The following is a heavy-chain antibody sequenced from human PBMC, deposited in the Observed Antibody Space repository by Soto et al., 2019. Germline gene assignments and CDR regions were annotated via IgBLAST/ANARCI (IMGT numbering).Heavy chain of an antibody. CDR3: ATEHVYSKYGVTFDI. CDR1: GYTVTELS. CDR2: FDPGDGET. D-gene: IGHD4-4*01. Sequence: WASVKVSCKVSGYTVTELSMHWVRQAPGKGLEWMGGFDPGDGETIYAQKFQGRVTMTEDTSTNTAYMELSSLRSEDTAMYYCATEHVYSKYGVTFDIWGQGTMVTVSS. V-gene: IGHV1-24*01. J-gene: IGHJ3*02.